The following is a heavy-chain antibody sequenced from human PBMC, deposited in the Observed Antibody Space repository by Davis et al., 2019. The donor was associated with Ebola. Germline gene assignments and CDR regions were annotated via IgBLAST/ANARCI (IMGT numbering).Heavy chain of an antibody. CDR3: AREGGCSGGSCYYFDY. J-gene: IGHJ4*02. D-gene: IGHD2-15*01. Sequence: GESLKISCAASGFTFSSYWMHWVRQAPGKGLVWVSRINSDGSSTSYADSVKGRFTISRDNAKNTLYLQMNSLRAEDTAVYYCAREGGCSGGSCYYFDYWGQGTLVTVSS. CDR2: INSDGSST. V-gene: IGHV3-74*01. CDR1: GFTFSSYW.